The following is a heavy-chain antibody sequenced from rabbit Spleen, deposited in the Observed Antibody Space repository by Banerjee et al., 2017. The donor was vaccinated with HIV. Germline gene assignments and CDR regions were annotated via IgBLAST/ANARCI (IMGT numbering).Heavy chain of an antibody. Sequence: QSLEESGGDLVKPGASLTLTCTASGFSFSSGDWMYWVRQAPGKGLEWIGYIEPIFGSTYYASGVNGRFTISSHNAQNTLYLQLNSLTAADTATYFCAKELYDANNLWGPGTLVTVS. V-gene: IGHV1S40*01. CDR2: IEPIFGST. CDR1: GFSFSSGDW. CDR3: AKELYDANNL. D-gene: IGHD5-1*01. J-gene: IGHJ6*01.